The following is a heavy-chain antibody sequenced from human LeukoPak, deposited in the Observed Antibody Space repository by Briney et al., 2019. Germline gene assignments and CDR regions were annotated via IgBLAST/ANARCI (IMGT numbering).Heavy chain of an antibody. V-gene: IGHV4-31*02. J-gene: IGHJ4*02. CDR3: RISQSSGGFYY. CDR1: GGSISNSGGFY. CDR2: ISYRGST. D-gene: IGHD2-15*01. Sequence: SETLSLTCTVSGGSISNSGGFYWSWIRQHPGNGLEWIGFISYRGSTYYNPSLKSRVSMSVDTSRSQFSLRLTSVTDEDTVVYCARISQSSGGFYYWGQGSLVTVSS.